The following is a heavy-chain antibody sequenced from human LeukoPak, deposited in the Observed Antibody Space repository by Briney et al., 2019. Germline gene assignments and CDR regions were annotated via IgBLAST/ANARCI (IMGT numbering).Heavy chain of an antibody. CDR2: IYPGDSDT. Sequence: GESLKISCKGSGYSFTNHWIGWVRQMPGKGLEWMGFIYPGDSDTRYSPSFQGQVTISADKSISTAYLQWSSLKASDTAMYYCARGYCTSTSCYFDYWVQGTLVTVSS. CDR3: ARGYCTSTSCYFDY. J-gene: IGHJ4*02. D-gene: IGHD2-2*01. CDR1: GYSFTNHW. V-gene: IGHV5-51*01.